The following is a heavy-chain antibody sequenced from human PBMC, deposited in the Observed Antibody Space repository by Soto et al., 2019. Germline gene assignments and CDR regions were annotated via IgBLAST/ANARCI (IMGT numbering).Heavy chain of an antibody. CDR2: INPSGGST. D-gene: IGHD3-22*01. V-gene: IGHV1-46*01. CDR3: ARDPYYYDSSGAHHQGDAFDI. Sequence: QVQLVQSGAEVKKPGASVKVSCKASGYTFTSYYMHWVRQAPGQGLEWMGIINPSGGSTSYAQKFQGRVTMTRDTSTSTVYMELSSLRSEDTAVYYCARDPYYYDSSGAHHQGDAFDIWGQGTMVTVSS. CDR1: GYTFTSYY. J-gene: IGHJ3*02.